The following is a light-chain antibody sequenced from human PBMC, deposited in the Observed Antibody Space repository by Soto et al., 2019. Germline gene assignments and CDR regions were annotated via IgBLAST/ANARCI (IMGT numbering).Light chain of an antibody. CDR3: HQFKSYPFT. CDR2: AAS. J-gene: IGKJ3*01. CDR1: QDIGSY. V-gene: IGKV1-9*01. Sequence: GDRVTLSCRASQDIGSYSAWYQQKPGQAPKLLIYAASTLQSGVPSRFSGSGSGTDFSLTVSSLQPEDFATYYCHQFKSYPFTFGPGTKVDIK.